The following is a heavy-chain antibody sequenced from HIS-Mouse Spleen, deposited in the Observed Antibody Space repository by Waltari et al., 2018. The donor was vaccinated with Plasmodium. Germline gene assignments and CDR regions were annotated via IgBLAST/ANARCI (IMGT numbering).Heavy chain of an antibody. Sequence: QVQLQQWGAGLWKPSETLSPTCDVYGGSFSGYYWHWIRQPPGKGLDWIGEINHSGSTNYNPSLKSRVTISVDTSKNQFSLKLSSVTAADTAVYYCARVIPLGIPHFDYWGQGTLVTVSS. CDR1: GGSFSGYY. V-gene: IGHV4-34*01. CDR3: ARVIPLGIPHFDY. D-gene: IGHD7-27*01. CDR2: INHSGST. J-gene: IGHJ4*02.